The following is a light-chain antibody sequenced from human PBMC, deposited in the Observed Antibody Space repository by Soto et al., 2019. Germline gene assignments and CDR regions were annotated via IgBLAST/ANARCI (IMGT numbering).Light chain of an antibody. V-gene: IGLV2-14*01. J-gene: IGLJ1*01. CDR3: SSYTSSTNYV. CDR1: SIDIAPYNY. CDR2: EVS. Sequence: QSVLTQPASVSGSPGQSLTISCTGTSIDIAPYNYVSWHQQHPGKAPKLIIYEVSYRPSGISNRFSGSKSGNTASLTISGLQAEDEADYYCSSYTSSTNYVLGTGTKAPS.